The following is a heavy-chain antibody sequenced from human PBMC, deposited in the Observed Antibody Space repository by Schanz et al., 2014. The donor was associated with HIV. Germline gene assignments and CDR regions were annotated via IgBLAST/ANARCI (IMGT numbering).Heavy chain of an antibody. V-gene: IGHV3-30-3*01. D-gene: IGHD3-22*01. CDR3: ARDLPNPYFDFSGPAGDY. CDR2: ISFDGSNK. J-gene: IGHJ4*02. Sequence: QEQLVESGGGVVQPGKSLRLSCAASGFTLSNSAMHWVRQAPGKGLEWVAIISFDGSNKYYADSVKGRFTISRDNSKNTLYLQMNSLRVEDTAVYYCARDLPNPYFDFSGPAGDYWGQGALVTVSS. CDR1: GFTLSNSA.